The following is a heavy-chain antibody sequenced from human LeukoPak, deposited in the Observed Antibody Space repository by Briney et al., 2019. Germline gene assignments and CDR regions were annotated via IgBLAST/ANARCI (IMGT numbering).Heavy chain of an antibody. Sequence: GGSLRLSCAASGFTFSNAWMSWVRQAPGKGLEWVGRIKSKTDGGTTDYAAPVKGRFTISRDDSKNTLYLQMNSLKTEDTAVYYCTTGELGYCSSTSCYSDYCGQGTLVTVSS. V-gene: IGHV3-15*01. D-gene: IGHD2-2*01. CDR3: TTGELGYCSSTSCYSDY. CDR2: IKSKTDGGTT. J-gene: IGHJ4*02. CDR1: GFTFSNAW.